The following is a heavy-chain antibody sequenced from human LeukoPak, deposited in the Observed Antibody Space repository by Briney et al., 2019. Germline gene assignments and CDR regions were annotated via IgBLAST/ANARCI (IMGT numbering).Heavy chain of an antibody. CDR1: GYTFSSYA. Sequence: ASVKVSCKASGYTFSSYAMNWVRQAPGQGLEWMGWINTNTGNLTYAQGFTGRFVFSLDTSVSTAYLQISSLQAEDTAVYYCARSNSDGDYLGVGFDYWGQGTLVTVSS. V-gene: IGHV7-4-1*02. J-gene: IGHJ4*02. CDR3: ARSNSDGDYLGVGFDY. D-gene: IGHD4-17*01. CDR2: INTNTGNL.